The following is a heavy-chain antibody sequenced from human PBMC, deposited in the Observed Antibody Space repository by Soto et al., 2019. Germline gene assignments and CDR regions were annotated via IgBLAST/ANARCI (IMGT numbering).Heavy chain of an antibody. Sequence: GGSLRLSCAASGFTFSSYWMSWVRQAPGKGLEWVANIKQDGSEKYYVDSVKGRFTISRDNAKNSLYLQMNSLRAEDTAVYYCARGRVFRTYYFDYWGQGTLVTVSS. CDR2: IKQDGSEK. V-gene: IGHV3-7*01. D-gene: IGHD2-21*01. CDR1: GFTFSSYW. CDR3: ARGRVFRTYYFDY. J-gene: IGHJ4*02.